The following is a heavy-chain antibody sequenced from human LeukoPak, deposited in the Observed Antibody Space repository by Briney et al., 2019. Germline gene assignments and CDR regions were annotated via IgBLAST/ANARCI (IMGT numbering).Heavy chain of an antibody. D-gene: IGHD2-2*01. CDR2: IYSGGST. V-gene: IGHV3-53*01. CDR1: GFTVSSNY. J-gene: IGHJ4*02. Sequence: PGGSLRLSCAASGFTVSSNYMSWVRQAPGKGLEWVSVIYSGGSTYYADSVKGRFTISRDNSKNTLYLQMNSLRAEDTAVYYCAKDLYCSSTSCYEAVYWGQGTLVTVSS. CDR3: AKDLYCSSTSCYEAVY.